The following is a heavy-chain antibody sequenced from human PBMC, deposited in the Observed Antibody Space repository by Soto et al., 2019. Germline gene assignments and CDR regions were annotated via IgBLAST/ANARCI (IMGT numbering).Heavy chain of an antibody. CDR2: IYYSGTT. CDR3: ARLGPAAIRAQSYYYHYIHV. J-gene: IGHJ6*03. D-gene: IGHD2-2*01. Sequence: SETLSLTCTVSGGSISGYYWSWIRQPPGKGLDWIGYIYYSGTTNYNPSLKSRVTISVDTSKNQFSLKLISVTAADTAMYYCARLGPAAIRAQSYYYHYIHVWGKGTTVTVSS. CDR1: GGSISGYY. V-gene: IGHV4-59*08.